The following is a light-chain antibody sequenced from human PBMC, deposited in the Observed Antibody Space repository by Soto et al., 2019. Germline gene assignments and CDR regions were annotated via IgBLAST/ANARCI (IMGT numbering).Light chain of an antibody. Sequence: EIVWTQSPATLSLSPGERATLSCRASQSVSSYLAWYQQKPGQAPRLLIYDASSRATDIPDRFSGSGSGTDFSLTISRLEPEDFAIYYCQHYGNSLWTFGQGTKVDIK. CDR3: QHYGNSLWT. CDR1: QSVSSY. V-gene: IGKV3-20*01. CDR2: DAS. J-gene: IGKJ1*01.